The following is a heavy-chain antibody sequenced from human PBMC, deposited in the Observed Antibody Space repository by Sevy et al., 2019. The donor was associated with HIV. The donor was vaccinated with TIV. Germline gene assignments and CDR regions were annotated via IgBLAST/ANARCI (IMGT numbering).Heavy chain of an antibody. V-gene: IGHV1-69*13. CDR2: IIPIFGTA. CDR3: AGARDGYNYDY. Sequence: ASVKVSCKASGGTFSSYAISWVRQAPGQELELMGGIIPIFGTANYAQKFQGRVTITADESTSTAYMELSSLRSEDTAVYYCAGARDGYNYDYWGQGTLVTVSS. D-gene: IGHD5-12*01. CDR1: GGTFSSYA. J-gene: IGHJ4*02.